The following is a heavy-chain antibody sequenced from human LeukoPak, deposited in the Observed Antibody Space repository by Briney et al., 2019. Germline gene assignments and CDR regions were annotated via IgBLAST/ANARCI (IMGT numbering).Heavy chain of an antibody. CDR2: IILLFGTP. Sequence: ASETVSCTASGGSLSCYVINWVWLAPGQGLEWMGGIILLFGTPNYAQTFQGRLTITADESTNTVYMELSSLRFDDTAVYYCASLPETYSSGLYTVDYWGQGTLITVSS. V-gene: IGHV1-69*01. CDR3: ASLPETYSSGLYTVDY. CDR1: GGSLSCYV. D-gene: IGHD6-19*01. J-gene: IGHJ4*02.